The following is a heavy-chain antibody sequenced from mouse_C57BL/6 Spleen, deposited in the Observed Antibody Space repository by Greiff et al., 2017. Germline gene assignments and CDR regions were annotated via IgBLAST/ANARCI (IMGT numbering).Heavy chain of an antibody. V-gene: IGHV1-64*01. Sequence: QVQLQQPGAELVKPGASVKLSCKASGYTFNSYWMHWVKQRPGQGLEWIGMIHPNSGSTNYTETFKSKATLTVDKSSSTAYRQLSSLTSEDSAVYYGVYGVWFAYWGQGTLVTVSA. J-gene: IGHJ3*01. D-gene: IGHD6-5*01. CDR2: IHPNSGST. CDR1: GYTFNSYW. CDR3: VYGVWFAY.